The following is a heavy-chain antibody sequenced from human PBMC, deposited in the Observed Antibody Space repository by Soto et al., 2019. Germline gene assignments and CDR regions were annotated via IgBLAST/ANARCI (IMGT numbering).Heavy chain of an antibody. D-gene: IGHD6-6*01. CDR1: GFTFDDYA. CDR2: ISWNSGSI. J-gene: IGHJ6*02. CDR3: AKAAGGIAARPFYYYGMDV. V-gene: IGHV3-9*01. Sequence: GGSLRLSCAASGFTFDDYAMHWVRQAPGKGLEWVSGISWNSGSIGYADSVKGRFTISRDNAKNSLYLQMNSLRAEDTALYYCAKAAGGIAARPFYYYGMDVWGQGTTVTVSS.